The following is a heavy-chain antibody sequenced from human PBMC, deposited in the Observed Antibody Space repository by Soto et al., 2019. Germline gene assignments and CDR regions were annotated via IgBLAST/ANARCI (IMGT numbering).Heavy chain of an antibody. V-gene: IGHV3-64*01. CDR2: INSNGGTT. D-gene: IGHD3-16*01. J-gene: IGHJ5*01. Sequence: GGSLRLSCAASGFTFSNYAMHWVRQAPGKGLEYVSAINSNGGTTYYANSVKGRCTISRDNSRNTLYLQVGSLRADDTALYYCARWVSITGLDSWGEGTLVTVSS. CDR3: ARWVSITGLDS. CDR1: GFTFSNYA.